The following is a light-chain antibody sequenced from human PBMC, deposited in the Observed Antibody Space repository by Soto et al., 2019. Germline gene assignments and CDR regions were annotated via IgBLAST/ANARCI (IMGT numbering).Light chain of an antibody. V-gene: IGKV3-11*01. CDR2: DAS. CDR3: QQRSNWPSLT. J-gene: IGKJ4*01. CDR1: ESVISC. Sequence: DIVLTQSPATLSLSPGERATLSCRASESVISCLAWYQQKPGQAPRLLIYDASNRATGIPARFSGSGSGTDFTLTISSLEPEDFAVYYCQQRSNWPSLTFGGGTKVEIK.